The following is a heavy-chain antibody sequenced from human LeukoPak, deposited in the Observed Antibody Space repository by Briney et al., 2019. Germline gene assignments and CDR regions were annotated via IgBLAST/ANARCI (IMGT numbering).Heavy chain of an antibody. CDR2: ISSNGGST. J-gene: IGHJ6*03. Sequence: GGSLRLSCAPSAFTFNKYGMHWVRQAPGKGLEYVSAISSNGGSTYYANSVKGRFTISRDNSKNTLYLQMGSLRAEDMAVYYCARVPTYYYYYMDVWGKGTTVTVS. CDR3: ARVPTYYYYYMDV. CDR1: AFTFNKYG. V-gene: IGHV3-64*01.